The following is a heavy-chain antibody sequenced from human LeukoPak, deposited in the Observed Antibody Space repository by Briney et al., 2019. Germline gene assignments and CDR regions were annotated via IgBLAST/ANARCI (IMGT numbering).Heavy chain of an antibody. D-gene: IGHD1-1*01. J-gene: IGHJ4*02. CDR2: IFTSGDT. CDR1: GGSINTYY. CDR3: ARHAPTGSPTIFDS. V-gene: IGHV4-4*09. Sequence: SETLSLTCTVSGGSINTYYWSWIRQAPGKGPEWIGYIFTSGDTNYNPSLKSRVTISGDTSKNQFSLKLTSVTAADTAFYYCARHAPTGSPTIFDSWGQGTLVTVSS.